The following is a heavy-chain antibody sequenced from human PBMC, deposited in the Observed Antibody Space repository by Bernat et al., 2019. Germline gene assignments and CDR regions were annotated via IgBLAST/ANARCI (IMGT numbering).Heavy chain of an antibody. Sequence: QVQLVASGGGVVQPGRSLRLSCAASGFTFSSYGMHWVRQAPGKGLEWVAVISYDGSNKYYADSVKGRFTISRDNSKNTLYLQMNSLRAEDTAVYYCAKQYYDSNDAFDIWGQGTMVTVSS. CDR1: GFTFSSYG. V-gene: IGHV3-30*18. CDR2: ISYDGSNK. CDR3: AKQYYDSNDAFDI. D-gene: IGHD3-3*01. J-gene: IGHJ3*02.